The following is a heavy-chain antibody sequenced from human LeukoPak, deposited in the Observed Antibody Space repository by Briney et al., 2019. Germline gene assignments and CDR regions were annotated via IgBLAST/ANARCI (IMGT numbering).Heavy chain of an antibody. J-gene: IGHJ4*02. Sequence: GASVKVSCKASGYTFTSYAMHWVRQAPGQRLDGRGGINAGIGNTKYSQKFQGRVTITRDTSASTAYMELSSLRSEDTAVYYCARDLVSSRATGPWGYWGQGTLVTVSS. CDR2: INAGIGNT. V-gene: IGHV1-3*01. CDR3: ARDLVSSRATGPWGY. CDR1: GYTFTSYA. D-gene: IGHD6-13*01.